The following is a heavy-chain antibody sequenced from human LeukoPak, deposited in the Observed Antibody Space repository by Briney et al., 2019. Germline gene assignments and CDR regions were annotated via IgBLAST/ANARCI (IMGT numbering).Heavy chain of an antibody. J-gene: IGHJ5*02. V-gene: IGHV4-59*08. CDR2: IFHRGNT. D-gene: IGHD6-13*01. CDR1: GGSISGYY. Sequence: PSETLSLTCTVSGGSISGYYWSWMRQPPGKGLEWIGYIFHRGNTEYNPSLKSRVTISVDTSKNQFSLKPSSVTAADTAVYYCARSTAAEGPTHNWFDPWGQGTLVTISS. CDR3: ARSTAAEGPTHNWFDP.